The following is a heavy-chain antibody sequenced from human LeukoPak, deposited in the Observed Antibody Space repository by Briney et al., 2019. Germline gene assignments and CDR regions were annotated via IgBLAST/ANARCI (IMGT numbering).Heavy chain of an antibody. D-gene: IGHD1-20*01. CDR2: IRSKANNYAT. Sequence: PGGSLRLSCAASGLSFSGSAIHWVRQASGKGLEWVGRIRSKANNYATTYAESLQGRFSISRDDSKNTAYLQMSSLKTGDTAVYYCAHQGIPGAFDYWGQGSPVTVSS. CDR1: GLSFSGSA. J-gene: IGHJ4*02. CDR3: AHQGIPGAFDY. V-gene: IGHV3-73*01.